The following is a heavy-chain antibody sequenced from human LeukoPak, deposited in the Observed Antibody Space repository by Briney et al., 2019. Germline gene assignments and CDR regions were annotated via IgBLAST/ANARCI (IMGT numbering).Heavy chain of an antibody. CDR3: ARVRGGSGSYGYYYMDV. CDR1: GGSFSGYY. CDR2: INHSGST. J-gene: IGHJ6*03. Sequence: SGTLSLTCAVYGGSFSGYYWSWIRQPPGKGLERIGEINHSGSTNYNPSLKSRVTISVDTSKNQFSLKLSSVTAADTAVYYCARVRGGSGSYGYYYMDVWGKGTTVTVSS. V-gene: IGHV4-34*01. D-gene: IGHD3-10*01.